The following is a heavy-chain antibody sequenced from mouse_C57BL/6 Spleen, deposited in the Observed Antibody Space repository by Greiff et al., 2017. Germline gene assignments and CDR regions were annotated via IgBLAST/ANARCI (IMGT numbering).Heavy chain of an antibody. V-gene: IGHV1-15*01. D-gene: IGHD2-2*01. CDR3: TKSIYYGYDY. Sequence: VQLQQSGAELVRPGASVTLSCKASGYTFTDYEMHWVKQTPVHGLEWIGAIDPETGGTAYNQKFKGKAILTADKSSSTAYMELRSLTSEDSAVYYGTKSIYYGYDYWGQGTTLTVSS. CDR2: IDPETGGT. J-gene: IGHJ2*01. CDR1: GYTFTDYE.